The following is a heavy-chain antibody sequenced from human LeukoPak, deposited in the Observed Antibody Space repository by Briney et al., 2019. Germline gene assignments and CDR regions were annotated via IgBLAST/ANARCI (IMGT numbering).Heavy chain of an antibody. CDR3: AKARAGDITAAFNY. CDR2: ISGSGAST. CDR1: GFTFSSYA. V-gene: IGHV3-23*01. J-gene: IGHJ4*02. Sequence: GESLRLSCAASGFTFSSYAMSWVRQTPGKGLEWVSAISGSGASTYYADSVKGRFTISRDNSQNTLYLQMNSLRAEDTAVYYCAKARAGDITAAFNYWGQGTLVTVSS. D-gene: IGHD6-13*01.